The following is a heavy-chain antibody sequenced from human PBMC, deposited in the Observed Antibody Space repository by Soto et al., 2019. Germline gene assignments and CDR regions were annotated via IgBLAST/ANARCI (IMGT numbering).Heavy chain of an antibody. CDR1: GFTFSDYY. J-gene: IGHJ3*02. CDR3: VRVLKSIGWDNDVFDI. V-gene: IGHV3-11*04. D-gene: IGHD6-19*01. Sequence: PGGSLRLSCAASGFTFSDYYIHWIRRAPGKGLEWISYISGNGEIIQYAASARGRFTISRDNAENSVYLEMDSLRADDTAVYYCVRVLKSIGWDNDVFDIWGQGTMVTV. CDR2: ISGNGEII.